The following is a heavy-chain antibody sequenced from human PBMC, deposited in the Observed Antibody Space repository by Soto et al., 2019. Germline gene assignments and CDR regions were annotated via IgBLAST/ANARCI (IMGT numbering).Heavy chain of an antibody. Sequence: QVQLVESGGGLVKPGGSLRLSCAASGFTFSDYYMSWIRQAPGKGLEWVSYISTSGTTIYYADSVKGRFIISRDNAKNSLYLQMNSLRDEDTAVYYCASDLAPRPNDYFDYWGQGTLVTVSS. CDR1: GFTFSDYY. CDR3: ASDLAPRPNDYFDY. J-gene: IGHJ4*02. V-gene: IGHV3-11*01. CDR2: ISTSGTTI.